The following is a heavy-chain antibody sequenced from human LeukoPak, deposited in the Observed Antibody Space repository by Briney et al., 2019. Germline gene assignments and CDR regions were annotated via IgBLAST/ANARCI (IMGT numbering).Heavy chain of an antibody. V-gene: IGHV1-69*04. Sequence: SVKVSCKASGGTFTTYAISWVRQAPGQGLEWMGRIIPRLGVPKFAQKFQGRVRLTADKSASAAYMELSSLRPEDTAVYYCARDGIPDAFDTWGLGTMVIVSS. CDR1: GGTFTTYA. CDR2: IIPRLGVP. D-gene: IGHD1-1*01. J-gene: IGHJ3*02. CDR3: ARDGIPDAFDT.